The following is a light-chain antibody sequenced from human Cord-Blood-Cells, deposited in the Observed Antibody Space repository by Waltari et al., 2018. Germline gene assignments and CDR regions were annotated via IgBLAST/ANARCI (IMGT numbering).Light chain of an antibody. V-gene: IGKV4-1*01. CDR1: QSVLYSSNNKNY. J-gene: IGKJ2*01. CDR2: WAS. CDR3: QQYYSTPYT. Sequence: DILMTQSPDSRAVSLGERSTINSHSSQSVLYSSNNKNYLAWYQQKPGQPPKLLIYWASTRESGVPDRFSGSGSGTDFTLTISSLQAEDVAVYYCQQYYSTPYTFGQGTKLEIK.